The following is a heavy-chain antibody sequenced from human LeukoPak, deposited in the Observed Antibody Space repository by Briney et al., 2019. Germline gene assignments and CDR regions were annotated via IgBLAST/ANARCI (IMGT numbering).Heavy chain of an antibody. CDR1: GFTFSDYY. Sequence: GGSLRLSCAASGFTFSDYYMSWIRQAPGKGLEWVSYISSSGSTIYYADSVKGQFTISRDNAKNSLYLQMNSLRAEDTAVYYCARVALGYCSSTSCYGYYYYYMDVWGKGTTVTVSS. D-gene: IGHD2-2*01. CDR2: ISSSGSTI. V-gene: IGHV3-11*01. CDR3: ARVALGYCSSTSCYGYYYYYMDV. J-gene: IGHJ6*03.